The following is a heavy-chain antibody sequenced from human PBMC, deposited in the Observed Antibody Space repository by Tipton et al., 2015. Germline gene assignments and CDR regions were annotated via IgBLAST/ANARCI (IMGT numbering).Heavy chain of an antibody. Sequence: SLRLSCTASGFTVSTNFMTWVRQAPGKGLEWVSFIYGGRRTFYADSVKGRFTISRDNSKNTLHLQMNSLRAEDTAVYYCAKTYSWYEVHGLDVWGQGTTVTVSS. V-gene: IGHV3-53*01. J-gene: IGHJ6*02. CDR2: IYGGRRT. CDR1: GFTVSTNF. D-gene: IGHD6-13*01. CDR3: AKTYSWYEVHGLDV.